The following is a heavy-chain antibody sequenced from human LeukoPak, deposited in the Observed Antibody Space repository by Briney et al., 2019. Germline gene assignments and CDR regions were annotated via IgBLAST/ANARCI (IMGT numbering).Heavy chain of an antibody. V-gene: IGHV1-2*02. CDR2: INPKSGGT. D-gene: IGHD6-13*01. J-gene: IGHJ6*04. CDR3: ERALGVAGRPTTYYYYGVDV. Sequence: ASVKVSCKASGYSFTGYYMHWVRQAPAQGREWVGWINPKSGGTNYAQKFQGRVTMTRDTSISTAYMELNMLSSDDKAGYFFERALGVAGRPTTYYYYGVDVWGEGTTVTVSS. CDR1: GYSFTGYY.